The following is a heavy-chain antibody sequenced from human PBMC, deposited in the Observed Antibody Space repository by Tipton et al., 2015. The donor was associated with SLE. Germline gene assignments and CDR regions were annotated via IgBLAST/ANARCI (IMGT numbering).Heavy chain of an antibody. Sequence: SLRLSCTASGFTFSNYWMTWVRQAPGKGLEWVANINQDGSEKYYVESVKGRFTISRDHAKNSLYLQMNSLRAEDTAVYYCARDGSTRPLVFDIWGQGTMVTVSS. CDR3: ARDGSTRPLVFDI. CDR2: INQDGSEK. D-gene: IGHD1-26*01. CDR1: GFTFSNYW. V-gene: IGHV3-7*01. J-gene: IGHJ3*02.